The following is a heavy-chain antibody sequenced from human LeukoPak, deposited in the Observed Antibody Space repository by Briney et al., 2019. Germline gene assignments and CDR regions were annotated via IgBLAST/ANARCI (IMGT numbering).Heavy chain of an antibody. V-gene: IGHV1-24*01. Sequence: ASVKVSCKVSGYTLTELSMHWVRQAPGKGLEWMGGFDPEDGETIYAQKFQGRVTMTRNTSTSTAYMELSSLRSEDTAVYYCARRRGTFGGAGYYFDSWGLGTLVTVSS. J-gene: IGHJ4*02. CDR1: GYTLTELS. CDR2: FDPEDGET. D-gene: IGHD3-16*01. CDR3: ARRRGTFGGAGYYFDS.